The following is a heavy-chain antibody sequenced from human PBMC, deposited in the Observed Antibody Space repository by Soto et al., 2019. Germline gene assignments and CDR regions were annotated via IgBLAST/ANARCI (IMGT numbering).Heavy chain of an antibody. V-gene: IGHV4-4*02. CDR1: GGSISSSNW. D-gene: IGHD1-26*01. Sequence: QVQLQESGPGLVKPSGTLSLTCAVSGGSISSSNWWSWVRQPPGKGLEWIGEIYHSGSTNYNPSLKSRLTISVDKSKNQFSLRMGSVTAADTAVYSCARVSGSYYYGMDVWGKGTTVTVSS. CDR2: IYHSGST. J-gene: IGHJ6*04. CDR3: ARVSGSYYYGMDV.